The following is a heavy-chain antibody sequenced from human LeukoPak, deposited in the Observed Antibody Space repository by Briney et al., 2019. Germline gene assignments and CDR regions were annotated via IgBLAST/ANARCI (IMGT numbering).Heavy chain of an antibody. V-gene: IGHV3-30-3*01. CDR2: ISYDGSNK. CDR1: GFTFSSYA. CDR3: ARDDVPPGYCSGGSCLTRPPLDY. J-gene: IGHJ4*02. D-gene: IGHD2-15*01. Sequence: GGSLRLSCAASGFTFSSYAMHWVRQAPGKGLEWVAVISYDGSNKYYADSVKGRFTISRDNSKNTLYLQMNSLRAEDTAVYYCARDDVPPGYCSGGSCLTRPPLDYWGQGTLVTVSS.